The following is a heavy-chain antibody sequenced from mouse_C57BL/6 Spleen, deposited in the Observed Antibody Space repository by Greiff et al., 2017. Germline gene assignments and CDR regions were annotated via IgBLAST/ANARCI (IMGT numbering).Heavy chain of an antibody. CDR1: GYTFTSYW. Sequence: HVQLQQPGTELVKPGASVKLSCTASGYTFTSYWMHWVKQRPGQGLEWVGNISPSNGGTNYNEKFKSKATLTVDKSSSTAYMQLSSLTSEDSAVYYCARWGTTVVYFDYWGQGTTRTVSS. CDR3: ARWGTTVVYFDY. D-gene: IGHD1-1*01. J-gene: IGHJ2*01. CDR2: ISPSNGGT. V-gene: IGHV1-53*01.